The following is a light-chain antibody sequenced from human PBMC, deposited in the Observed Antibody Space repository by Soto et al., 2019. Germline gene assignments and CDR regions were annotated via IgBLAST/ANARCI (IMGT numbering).Light chain of an antibody. CDR1: SSDVGGYNY. J-gene: IGLJ2*01. V-gene: IGLV2-14*01. CDR2: EVN. CDR3: SAYTRSSTVV. Sequence: QSVLTQPASVSGSPGQSITISCTGTSSDVGGYNYVSWYQQHPGKAPKVMIYEVNNRPSGVSDRFSGSKSGNTASLIISGLQAEDEADYYCSAYTRSSTVVFGGGTQLTVL.